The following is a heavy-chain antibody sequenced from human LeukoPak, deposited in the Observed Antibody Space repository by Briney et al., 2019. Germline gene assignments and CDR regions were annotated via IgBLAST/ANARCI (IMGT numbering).Heavy chain of an antibody. V-gene: IGHV3-43*01. Sequence: GGSLRLSCAASGFTFDDYTMHWVSQAPGKGLEWVSLISWDGGSTYYADSVKGRFTISRDNSKNSLYLQMNSLRTEDTALYYCAGATVDAFDIWGQGTMVTVSS. CDR3: AGATVDAFDI. D-gene: IGHD1-26*01. J-gene: IGHJ3*02. CDR1: GFTFDDYT. CDR2: ISWDGGST.